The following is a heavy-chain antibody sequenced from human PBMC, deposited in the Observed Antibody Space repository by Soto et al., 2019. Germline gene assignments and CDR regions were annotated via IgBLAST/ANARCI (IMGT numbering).Heavy chain of an antibody. CDR3: ARVRGKRIRGYSYGYFDY. V-gene: IGHV4-34*01. CDR1: GGSFSGYY. J-gene: IGHJ4*02. CDR2: INHSGST. Sequence: PSETLSLTCAVYGGSFSGYYWRWIRQPPGKGLEWMGEINHSGSTNYNPSLKSRVTISVDTSKNQFSLKLSSVTAADTAVYYCARVRGKRIRGYSYGYFDYWGQGTLVTVSS. D-gene: IGHD5-18*01.